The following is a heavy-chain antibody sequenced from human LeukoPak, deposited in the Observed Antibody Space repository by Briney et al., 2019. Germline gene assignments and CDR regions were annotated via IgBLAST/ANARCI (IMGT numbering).Heavy chain of an antibody. CDR3: ARGPLPAGYYDAPMGV. CDR1: GFTFSSYA. CDR2: ISSNGGST. J-gene: IGHJ6*03. V-gene: IGHV3-64*01. Sequence: PGGSLRLSCAASGFTFSSYAMHWVRQAPGKGLEYVSAISSNGGSTYYANSVKGRFTISRDNSKNTLYLQMGSLRAEDMAVYYCARGPLPAGYYDAPMGVWGKGTTVTVSS. D-gene: IGHD3-3*01.